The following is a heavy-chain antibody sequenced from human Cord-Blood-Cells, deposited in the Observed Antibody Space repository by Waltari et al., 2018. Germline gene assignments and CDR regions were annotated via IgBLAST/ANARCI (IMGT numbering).Heavy chain of an antibody. CDR3: ARAKSGSYA. Sequence: EVQLVESGGGLVQPGGSLRLSCAASGFTFSTDWMSWVRQAPGKGLEWVANIKQDGSEKYYVDSVKGRFTISRDNAKNSLYLQMNSLRAEDTAVYYCARAKSGSYAWGQGTLVTVSS. CDR1: GFTFSTDW. D-gene: IGHD1-26*01. J-gene: IGHJ5*02. CDR2: IKQDGSEK. V-gene: IGHV3-7*05.